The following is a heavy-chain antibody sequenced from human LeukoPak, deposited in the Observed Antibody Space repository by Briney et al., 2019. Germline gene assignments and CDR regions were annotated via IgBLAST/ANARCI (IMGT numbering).Heavy chain of an antibody. J-gene: IGHJ5*02. Sequence: ASETLSLTCTVSGGSISSSSYYWGWIRQPPGNGLEWIGSIYDSGSTYYNPSLKSRVTISVDTSKTQFSLKLISVTAADTAVYYCARHVPGAAGILRWFDPWGQGTLVTVSS. V-gene: IGHV4-39*01. CDR2: IYDSGST. CDR3: ARHVPGAAGILRWFDP. CDR1: GGSISSSSYY. D-gene: IGHD6-13*01.